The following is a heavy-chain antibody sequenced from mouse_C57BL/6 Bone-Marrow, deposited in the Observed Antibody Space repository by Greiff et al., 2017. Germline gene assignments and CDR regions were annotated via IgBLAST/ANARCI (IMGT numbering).Heavy chain of an antibody. CDR1: GFTFSSYT. D-gene: IGHD1-1*01. Sequence: EVHLVESGGGLVKPGGSLKLSCAASGFTFSSYTMSWVRPTPEKRLQWVAAISGGGGNTYYPASVPGRFTISRDNDKNILYLQMSSLRSEDTAVYYCARQVTTVLATKYFDVGGTGTTVTVSS. V-gene: IGHV5-9*04. CDR3: ARQVTTVLATKYFDV. J-gene: IGHJ1*03. CDR2: ISGGGGNT.